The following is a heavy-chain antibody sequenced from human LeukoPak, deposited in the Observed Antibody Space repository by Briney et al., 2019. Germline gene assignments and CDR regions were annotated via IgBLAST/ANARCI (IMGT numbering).Heavy chain of an antibody. V-gene: IGHV4-39*07. CDR3: ARDQLWYYYDSSGYSNGMDV. CDR1: GGSISSSSYY. J-gene: IGHJ6*02. D-gene: IGHD3-22*01. CDR2: IYYSGST. Sequence: SETLSLTCTVSGGSISSSSYYWGWIRQPPGKGLEWIGSIYYSGSTYYNPSLKSRVTISVDTSRNQFFLKLSSVTAADTAVYYCARDQLWYYYDSSGYSNGMDVWGQGTTVTVSS.